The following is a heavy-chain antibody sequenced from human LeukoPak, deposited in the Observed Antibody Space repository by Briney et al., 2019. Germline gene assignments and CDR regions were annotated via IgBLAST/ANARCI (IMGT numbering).Heavy chain of an antibody. CDR2: IKQDGSEK. J-gene: IGHJ4*02. V-gene: IGHV3-7*01. CDR3: ARVTIFGVALDY. CDR1: GFTFSRYA. D-gene: IGHD3-3*01. Sequence: GGSLRLSCAASGFTFSRYAMSWVRQAPGKGLEWVANIKQDGSEKYYVDSVKGRFTISRDNAKNSLYLQMNSLRAEDTAVYYCARVTIFGVALDYWGQGTLVTVSS.